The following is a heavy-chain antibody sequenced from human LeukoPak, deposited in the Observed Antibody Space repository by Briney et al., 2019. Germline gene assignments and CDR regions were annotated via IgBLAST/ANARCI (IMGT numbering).Heavy chain of an antibody. CDR3: AKADTYYGSGSYDYYYGMYV. Sequence: GGSLRLSCAASGFTFSDYYMSWIRQAPGKGLEWVSAISGTGGRTYYAGSVEGRFTISRDNSKNTLYLQMDSLRADDTAVYYCAKADTYYGSGSYDYYYGMYVWGQGTTVSVSS. D-gene: IGHD3-10*01. V-gene: IGHV3-23*01. CDR2: ISGTGGRT. J-gene: IGHJ6*02. CDR1: GFTFSDYY.